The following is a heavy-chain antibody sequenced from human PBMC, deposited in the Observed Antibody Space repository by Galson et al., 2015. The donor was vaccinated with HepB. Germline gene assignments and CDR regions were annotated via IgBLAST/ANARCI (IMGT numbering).Heavy chain of an antibody. D-gene: IGHD6-13*01. J-gene: IGHJ4*02. CDR3: ARDPVSSYSSSRYDY. V-gene: IGHV3-30*04. CDR2: IPYAGSNK. CDR1: GFTVSNYA. Sequence: SLRLSCAASGFTVSNYAMHWVRQAPDKGLEWVAVIPYAGSNKNYADSVRGRFTISRDNSKNTVYLQMTSLRAEDTAVYNCARDPVSSYSSSRYDYWGQGTLVTVSS.